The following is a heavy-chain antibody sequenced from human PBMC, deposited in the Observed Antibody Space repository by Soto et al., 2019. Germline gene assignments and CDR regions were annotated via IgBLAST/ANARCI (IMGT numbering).Heavy chain of an antibody. Sequence: GASVKVSCKASGYTFTSYGISWVRQAPGQGLEWMGWISAYNGNTNYAQKLQGRVTMTTDTSTSTAYMELRSLRSDDTAVYYCARARIAADLSDASDIWGQGTMVTVSS. CDR1: GYTFTSYG. V-gene: IGHV1-18*01. CDR3: ARARIAADLSDASDI. J-gene: IGHJ3*02. D-gene: IGHD6-13*01. CDR2: ISAYNGNT.